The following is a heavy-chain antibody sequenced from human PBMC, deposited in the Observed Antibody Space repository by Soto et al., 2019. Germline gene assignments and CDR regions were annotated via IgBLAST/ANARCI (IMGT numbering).Heavy chain of an antibody. V-gene: IGHV1-2*02. CDR3: ARVDGRRWFDS. J-gene: IGHJ5*01. D-gene: IGHD4-17*01. CDR1: GYTFTDYY. Sequence: QVQLVQSGAEVKKPGASVKVSCKASGYTFTDYYIHWVRQAPGQGLEWMGWINPNSGGTNYALKFVGRVTMTRDTSIRTAYMELSRLRSDDTAVYYCARVDGRRWFDSWGQGILVTVSS. CDR2: INPNSGGT.